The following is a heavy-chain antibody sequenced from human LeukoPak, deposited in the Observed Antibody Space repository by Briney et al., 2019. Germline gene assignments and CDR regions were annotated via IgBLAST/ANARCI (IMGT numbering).Heavy chain of an antibody. D-gene: IGHD2-21*01. CDR2: ISGSGGST. Sequence: GGSLRLSCAASGFTFDDYAMHWVRQAPGKGLEWVSAISGSGGSTYYADSVKGRFTISRDNSKNTLYLQMNSLRAEDTAVYYCAKPLFPLDCWGQGTLVTVSS. CDR1: GFTFDDYA. J-gene: IGHJ4*02. V-gene: IGHV3-23*01. CDR3: AKPLFPLDC.